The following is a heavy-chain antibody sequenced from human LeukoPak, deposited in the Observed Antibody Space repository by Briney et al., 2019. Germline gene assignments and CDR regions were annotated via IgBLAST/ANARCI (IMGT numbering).Heavy chain of an antibody. CDR2: ITPVIETA. CDR1: GGTFLSHT. D-gene: IGHD3-10*01. J-gene: IGHJ5*02. Sequence: VASVKVSCKTSGGTFLSHTFSWVRQAPGKGLEWMGRITPVIETANYAQTLQGRVSIYADKSTTTVYTDLSGLRPDDTAVYYCARVNLRGSNYNWFDPWGQGTRVTVSS. CDR3: ARVNLRGSNYNWFDP. V-gene: IGHV1-69*08.